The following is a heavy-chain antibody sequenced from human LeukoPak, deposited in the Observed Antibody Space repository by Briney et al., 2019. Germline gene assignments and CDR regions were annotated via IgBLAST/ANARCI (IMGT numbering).Heavy chain of an antibody. CDR2: ISYTGTYI. D-gene: IGHD1-26*01. CDR1: AFSLSAYN. V-gene: IGHV3-21*04. J-gene: IGHJ4*02. Sequence: GGSLRLSCAASAFSLSAYNMNWVRQAPGKGLEWVSSISYTGTYIYYADSVKGRFTISRDNAQNSLYLQMNSLRAEDTAIYYCVRDRGTYRPIDYWGQETLVTVSS. CDR3: VRDRGTYRPIDY.